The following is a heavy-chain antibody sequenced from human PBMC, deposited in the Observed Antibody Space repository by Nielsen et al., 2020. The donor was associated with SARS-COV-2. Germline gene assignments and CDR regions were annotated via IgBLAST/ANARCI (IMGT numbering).Heavy chain of an antibody. Sequence: GGSLRLSCAASGFTFSIYWIHWVRQAPGKGLAWVSRIKSDWSGTIYADSVEGRFTISRDNAKNTLYLQMNSLRAEDTAVYYCARDFGYCRGGTCNYYGMDVWGQGTTVTVSS. V-gene: IGHV3-74*01. D-gene: IGHD2-15*01. J-gene: IGHJ6*02. CDR2: IKSDWSGT. CDR1: GFTFSIYW. CDR3: ARDFGYCRGGTCNYYGMDV.